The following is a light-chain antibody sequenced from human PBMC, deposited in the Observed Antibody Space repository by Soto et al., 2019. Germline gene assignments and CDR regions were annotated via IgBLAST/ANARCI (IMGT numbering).Light chain of an antibody. CDR1: QNINNW. CDR3: QQYSAWYT. J-gene: IGKJ2*01. Sequence: DIQMTQSPSTLSASVGDRVTITCRASQNINNWLAWYQQKRGKAPNLLIYGASTLESGVPSRFSGSGFGTEFTLNISSLQPDDFATYYCQQYSAWYTFGQRTELEI. CDR2: GAS. V-gene: IGKV1-5*01.